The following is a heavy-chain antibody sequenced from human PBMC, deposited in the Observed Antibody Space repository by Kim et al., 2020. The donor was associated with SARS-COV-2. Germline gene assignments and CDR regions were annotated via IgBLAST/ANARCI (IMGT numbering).Heavy chain of an antibody. CDR3: ARDGYSSGWYPYNWFDP. CDR1: GGSISSYY. J-gene: IGHJ5*02. Sequence: SETLSLTCTVSGGSISSYYWSWIRQPAGKGLEWIGRIYTSGSTNYNPSLKSRVTMSVDTSKNQFSLKLSSVTAADTAVYYCARDGYSSGWYPYNWFDPWGQGTLVTVSS. CDR2: IYTSGST. V-gene: IGHV4-4*07. D-gene: IGHD6-19*01.